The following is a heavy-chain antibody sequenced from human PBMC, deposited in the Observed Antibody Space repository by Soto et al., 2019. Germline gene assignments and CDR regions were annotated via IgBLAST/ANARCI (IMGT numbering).Heavy chain of an antibody. V-gene: IGHV3-11*01. Sequence: GGSLRLSCGASGFTFSDYYINWIRQSPGKGLEWVSYISGDGRTRDYADSVKGRFTISRDNAKNSVFLQMNSLRAEDTVLYYCARALLFYTGYPGYWGQGTLVTVSS. J-gene: IGHJ4*02. CDR1: GFTFSDYY. CDR2: ISGDGRTR. CDR3: ARALLFYTGYPGY. D-gene: IGHD5-12*01.